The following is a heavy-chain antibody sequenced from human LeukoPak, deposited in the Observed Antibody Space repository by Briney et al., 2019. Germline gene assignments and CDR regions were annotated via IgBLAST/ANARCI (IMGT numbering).Heavy chain of an antibody. CDR2: IYYSGST. J-gene: IGHJ4*02. CDR1: GDSISSHY. V-gene: IGHV4-59*11. CDR3: ARGGLYYDYY. Sequence: PSETLSLTCTVSGDSISSHYWSWIRQPPGKGLEWIGYIYYSGSTNYNSSLKSRVTISVDTSKNQFSLKLSSVTAADTAVYYCARGGLYYDYYWGQGTLVTVSS. D-gene: IGHD3-3*01.